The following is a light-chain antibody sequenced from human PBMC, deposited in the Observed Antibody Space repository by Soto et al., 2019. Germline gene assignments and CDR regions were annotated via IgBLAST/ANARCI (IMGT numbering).Light chain of an antibody. CDR2: GAS. CDR3: KKYNNWHFT. V-gene: IGKV3-15*01. Sequence: EIVMTQSPATLSVSPGERATLSCRASQSVSSNLAWYQQKPGQAPRLLIYGASTRATGIPARFSGSGSGTEFTLTISSLQSEDFAVYYCKKYNNWHFTFGPGTKVDIK. J-gene: IGKJ3*01. CDR1: QSVSSN.